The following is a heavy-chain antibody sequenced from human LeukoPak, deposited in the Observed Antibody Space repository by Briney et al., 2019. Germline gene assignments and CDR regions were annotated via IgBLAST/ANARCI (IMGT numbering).Heavy chain of an antibody. V-gene: IGHV5-51*01. D-gene: IGHD4-17*01. CDR1: GYSFTNYW. Sequence: GASLQISCKSSGYSFTNYWIGWVRQMPGKGLEWMGIIYPGDSDTRYSPSVQGQVTISADKSISTAYLQWSSLRASDTAMYYCARQNGAYGKYYFDSWGQGTLVTVSS. CDR3: ARQNGAYGKYYFDS. CDR2: IYPGDSDT. J-gene: IGHJ4*02.